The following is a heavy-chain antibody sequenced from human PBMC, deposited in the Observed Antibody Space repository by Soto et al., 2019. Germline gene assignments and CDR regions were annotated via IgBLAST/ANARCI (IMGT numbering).Heavy chain of an antibody. D-gene: IGHD2-2*01. Sequence: QVQLVQSGAEVKKPGSSVKVSCKASGGTFSSYAISWVRQAPGQGLEWMGGIIPISETTNYAQKFQGRVTITADESKSTAYMELSRLRSAETAVYYWARSQGSSTSLEIYYYYFYGMEVWGQGNKVSVSS. V-gene: IGHV1-69*01. CDR2: IIPISETT. J-gene: IGHJ6*02. CDR3: ARSQGSSTSLEIYYYYFYGMEV. CDR1: GGTFSSYA.